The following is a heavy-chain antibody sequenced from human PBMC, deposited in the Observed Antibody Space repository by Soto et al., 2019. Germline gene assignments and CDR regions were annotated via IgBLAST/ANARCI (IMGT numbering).Heavy chain of an antibody. CDR2: ISYDGSNK. CDR1: GFTFSSYG. V-gene: IGHV3-30*18. D-gene: IGHD2-8*01. J-gene: IGHJ6*02. CDR3: AKALRDDCTNGVCYGRGYYGMDV. Sequence: PGGSLRLSCAASGFTFSSYGMHWVRQAPGKGLEWVAVISYDGSNKYYADSVKGRFTISRDNSKNTLYLQMNSLRAEDTAVYYCAKALRDDCTNGVCYGRGYYGMDVWGQGTTVTVSS.